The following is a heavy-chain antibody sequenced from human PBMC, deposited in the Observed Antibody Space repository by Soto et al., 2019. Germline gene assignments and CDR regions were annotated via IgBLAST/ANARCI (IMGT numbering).Heavy chain of an antibody. CDR1: GFTFRGYA. J-gene: IGHJ4*02. CDR2: ISSTSTYT. CDR3: ARDLALAGNY. V-gene: IGHV3-21*01. D-gene: IGHD6-19*01. Sequence: GASLRLSCAASGFTFRGYAMNWVRQTQEKGLEWVSSISSTSTYTHYADSVKGRFTILRDNADNSLFLQMNSLRAEDTAIYYCARDLALAGNYWGQGALVTVSS.